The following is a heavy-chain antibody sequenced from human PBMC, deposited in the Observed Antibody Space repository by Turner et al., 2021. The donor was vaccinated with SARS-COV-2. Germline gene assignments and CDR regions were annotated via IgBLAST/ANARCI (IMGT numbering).Heavy chain of an antibody. CDR3: AGIQSYDRSDYYGMDV. Sequence: QVQLVESGGGVVQPGRSPRLSCAASGFTFSSYAMNWVRQAPGKGLEWVAVISYDGSNKYYADSVKGRFTISRDNSKNTLYLQMNSLRAEDTAVYYCAGIQSYDRSDYYGMDVWGQGTTVTVSS. J-gene: IGHJ6*02. V-gene: IGHV3-30-3*01. CDR2: ISYDGSNK. CDR1: GFTFSSYA. D-gene: IGHD3-22*01.